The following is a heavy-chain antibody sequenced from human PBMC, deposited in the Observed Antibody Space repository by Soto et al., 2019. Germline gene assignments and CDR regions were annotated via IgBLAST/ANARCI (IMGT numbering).Heavy chain of an antibody. Sequence: PSVTMSLTCGVSGVSIDNTHSLWGWIRQPPGKGLEFIGSVYYSGGANYNPSLKSRVTLSIDTSKNQFSLRVNSVTAADTAVYYCGRVVEGATRHTDFYTWGQEILVTVSS. V-gene: IGHV4-39*01. CDR2: VYYSGGA. CDR1: GVSIDNTHSL. J-gene: IGHJ5*02. CDR3: GRVVEGATRHTDFYT. D-gene: IGHD2-15*01.